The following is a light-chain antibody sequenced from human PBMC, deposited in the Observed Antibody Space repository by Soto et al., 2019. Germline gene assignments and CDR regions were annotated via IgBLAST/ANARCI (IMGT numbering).Light chain of an antibody. J-gene: IGKJ5*01. CDR2: GAS. CDR3: QQYDNWPPIT. Sequence: DIVMTQSPATLSVSPGERATLSRRASQSVSSNLAWYQQKPGQAPRLLIYGASTRATGIPARFSGSGSGTEFTLTISSLQSEDFAVYYCQQYDNWPPITFGQGTRLEIK. V-gene: IGKV3-15*01. CDR1: QSVSSN.